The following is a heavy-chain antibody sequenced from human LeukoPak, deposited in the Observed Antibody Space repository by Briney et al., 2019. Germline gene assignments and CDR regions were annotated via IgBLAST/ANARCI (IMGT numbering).Heavy chain of an antibody. CDR2: IYYSGST. CDR1: GGSISSSSYY. V-gene: IGHV4-39*01. J-gene: IGHJ4*02. Sequence: SETLSLTCTVSGGSISSSSYYWGWIRQPPGKGLEWIGSIYYSGSTYYNPSLKSRVTISVDASKNQFSLRLSSVTAADTAVYYCATMEPTLKDYWGQGTLVTVSS. D-gene: IGHD1-26*01. CDR3: ATMEPTLKDY.